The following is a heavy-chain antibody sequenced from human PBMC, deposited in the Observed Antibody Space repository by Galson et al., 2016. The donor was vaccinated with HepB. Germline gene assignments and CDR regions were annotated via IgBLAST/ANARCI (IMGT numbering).Heavy chain of an antibody. CDR3: ARDYDYGGNPGYFDY. V-gene: IGHV4-59*12. Sequence: ETLSLTCSVSGVSISSYYWTWIRQPPGMGLEWIGNVHNSGGTKYNPSLKSRLTISMDTSKNQFSLKLTSVTATDTAVYYCARDYDYGGNPGYFDYWGQGTLVSV. D-gene: IGHD4-23*01. CDR1: GVSISSYY. CDR2: VHNSGGT. J-gene: IGHJ4*02.